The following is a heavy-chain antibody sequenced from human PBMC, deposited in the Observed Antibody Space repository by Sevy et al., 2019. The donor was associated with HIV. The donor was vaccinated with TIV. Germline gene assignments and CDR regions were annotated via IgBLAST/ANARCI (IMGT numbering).Heavy chain of an antibody. CDR1: GLTFSSYS. V-gene: IGHV3-21*01. D-gene: IGHD2-2*01. CDR2: ISSSSSYI. Sequence: GGSLRLSCAASGLTFSSYSMNWVRQAPGKGLEWVSSISSSSSYIYYADSVKGRFTISRDNAKNSLYLQMNSLRAEDTAVYYCSRGSSRETSSAFDIWGQGTMVTVSS. J-gene: IGHJ3*02. CDR3: SRGSSRETSSAFDI.